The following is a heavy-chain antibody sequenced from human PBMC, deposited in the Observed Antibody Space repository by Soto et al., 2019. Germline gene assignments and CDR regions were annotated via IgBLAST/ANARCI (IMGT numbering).Heavy chain of an antibody. D-gene: IGHD2-8*02. CDR2: ISGSDGST. CDR1: GFTFNNYA. CDR3: VKDWTGDTCPCMDV. V-gene: IGHV3-23*01. J-gene: IGHJ6*01. Sequence: EVQLLESGGGLVQPGGSLRLSCAASGFTFNNYAMTWVRQAPGKGLEWVSPISGSDGSTYYADSVKGRLTISRDNSKNALYLQMSSLRAEDTALYYCVKDWTGDTCPCMDVWGQGTTVTVSS.